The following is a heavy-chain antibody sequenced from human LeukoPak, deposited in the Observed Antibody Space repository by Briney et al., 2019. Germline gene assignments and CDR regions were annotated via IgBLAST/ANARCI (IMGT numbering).Heavy chain of an antibody. J-gene: IGHJ6*02. CDR3: ARDRVIAAAWYYYGMDV. CDR2: TYYRSKWYN. CDR1: GDSVSSNSAA. V-gene: IGHV6-1*01. D-gene: IGHD6-13*01. Sequence: SQTLSLTCAVSGDSVSSNSAAWNWIRQSPSRGLEWLGRTYYRSKWYNDYAVSVKSRITINPDTSKNQFSLQLNSVTPEDTAVYYCARDRVIAAAWYYYGMDVWGQGTTVTVSS.